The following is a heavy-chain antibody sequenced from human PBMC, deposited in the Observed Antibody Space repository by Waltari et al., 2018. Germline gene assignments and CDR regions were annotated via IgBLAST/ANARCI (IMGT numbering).Heavy chain of an antibody. CDR3: AREDICRSTTCYTLDY. J-gene: IGHJ4*02. V-gene: IGHV3-30*01. D-gene: IGHD2-2*02. Sequence: SCAASGFTFSSYSIHWVRQAPGKGLEWVALMSYDGSSKYYADSVKGRFTVSRDNSKNTVYLQLNSLRVEDTAVYYCAREDICRSTTCYTLDYWGLGTLVTVSS. CDR1: GFTFSSYS. CDR2: MSYDGSSK.